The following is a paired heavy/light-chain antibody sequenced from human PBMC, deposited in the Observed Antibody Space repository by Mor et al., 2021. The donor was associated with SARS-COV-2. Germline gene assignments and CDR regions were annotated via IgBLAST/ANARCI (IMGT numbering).Light chain of an antibody. Sequence: DIQMTQSPSSLSASVGDRVTITCRASQGIRNDLGWYQQKPGKAPKRLIYAASSLQSGVPSRFSGSGSGTEFTLTISSLQPEDFATYYCLQHNSPPYTFGQGTKLEIK. J-gene: IGKJ2*01. V-gene: IGKV1-17*01. CDR3: LQHNSPPYT. CDR1: QGIRND. CDR2: AAS.
Heavy chain of an antibody. CDR2: IVVGSGNT. CDR1: GFTFTSSA. D-gene: IGHD3-22*01. Sequence: QMQLVQSGPEVKKPGTSVKVSCKASGFTFTSSAVQWVRQARGQRLEWIGWIVVGSGNTNYAQKFQERVTITRDMSTSTAYMELSSLRSEDTAVYYCASSLMGANTYYYDSSQFDPWGQGTLVTVSS. CDR3: ASSLMGANTYYYDSSQFDP. J-gene: IGHJ5*02. V-gene: IGHV1-58*01.